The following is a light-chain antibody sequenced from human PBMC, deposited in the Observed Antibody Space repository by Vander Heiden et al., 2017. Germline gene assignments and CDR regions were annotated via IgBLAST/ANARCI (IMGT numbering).Light chain of an antibody. CDR3: HQYYTVPLT. J-gene: IGKJ4*01. V-gene: IGKV4-1*01. CDR1: QSVLYSSNNKNY. CDR2: WAS. Sequence: DFVMTQSPDSLAVSLGERATNNCKSSQSVLYSSNNKNYLAWYQQKPGHPPKLLIYWASTRESGVPDRFSGSGSGTDFTLTISNLQAEDAAVYFCHQYYTVPLTFGGGTKVEIK.